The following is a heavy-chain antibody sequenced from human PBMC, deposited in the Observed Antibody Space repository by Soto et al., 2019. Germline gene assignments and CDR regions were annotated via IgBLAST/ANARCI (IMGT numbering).Heavy chain of an antibody. CDR3: TTESTIFGVVIDTFDY. D-gene: IGHD3-3*01. CDR2: VKSKADGGSG. J-gene: IGHJ4*02. Sequence: GGSLRLSCAASGFPFNNAWINWVRQVPGKGLEWVGRVKSKADGGSGDYAAPVKGRFVVSRDDSKDMVYLQMNSLKIEDTAVYYCTTESTIFGVVIDTFDYWGQGTLVTVSS. CDR1: GFPFNNAW. V-gene: IGHV3-15*07.